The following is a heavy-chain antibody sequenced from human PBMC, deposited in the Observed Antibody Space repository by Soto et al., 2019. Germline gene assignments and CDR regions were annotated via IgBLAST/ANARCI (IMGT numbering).Heavy chain of an antibody. CDR1: GDSVSSNSAA. J-gene: IGHJ4*02. Sequence: PSQTLSLTCAISGDSVSSNSAAWNWIRQSPSRGLEWLGRTYYRSKWYNDFAVSVKSRITINPDTSKNQFSLQFNSVTPEDTAVFYCAREAAAGSLGVSTSVSLVTSKVYYFDYWGQGTLVTVSS. V-gene: IGHV6-1*01. CDR3: AREAAAGSLGVSTSVSLVTSKVYYFDY. CDR2: TYYRSKWYN. D-gene: IGHD6-13*01.